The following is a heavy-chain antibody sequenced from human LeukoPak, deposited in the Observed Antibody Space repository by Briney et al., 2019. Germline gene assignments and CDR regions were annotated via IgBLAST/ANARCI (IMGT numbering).Heavy chain of an antibody. CDR1: GGSISSSSYY. CDR3: ARRHYVWGSYRPFDY. Sequence: SETLSLTCTVSGGSISSSSYYWGWIRQPPGKGLEWIGRIYYSGSTYYNPSLKSRVTISVDTSKNQFSLKLSSVTAADTAVYYCARRHYVWGSYRPFDYWGQGTLVTVPS. V-gene: IGHV4-39*01. D-gene: IGHD3-16*02. J-gene: IGHJ4*02. CDR2: IYYSGST.